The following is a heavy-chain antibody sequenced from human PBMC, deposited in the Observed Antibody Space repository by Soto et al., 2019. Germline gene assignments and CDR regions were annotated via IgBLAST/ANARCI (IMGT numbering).Heavy chain of an antibody. CDR2: FDPEDGET. CDR3: ALYCSSTSCPTWYAFDI. Sequence: AAVKVSCKVSGYTLTELSMHGVRQAAGKGGEGMGGFDPEDGETIYAQKFQGRVTMTEDTSTDTAYMELSSLRSEDTAVYYCALYCSSTSCPTWYAFDIWGQGTMVTVSS. J-gene: IGHJ3*02. V-gene: IGHV1-24*01. D-gene: IGHD2-2*01. CDR1: GYTLTELS.